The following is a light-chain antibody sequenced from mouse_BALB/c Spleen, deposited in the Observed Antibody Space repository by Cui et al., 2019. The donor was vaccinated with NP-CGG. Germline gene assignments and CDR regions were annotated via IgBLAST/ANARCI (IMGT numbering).Light chain of an antibody. J-gene: IGLJ1*01. CDR1: TGAVTTSNY. V-gene: IGLV1*01. Sequence: QAVVTQESALTTSPGETVTLTCRSSTGAVTTSNYANLVQEKPDHLFTGLIGGTNNRAPGVPARLSGSLIGDKAALTITGAQIEDEATYFCALWYSNHWVFGGGTKLTVL. CDR3: ALWYSNHWV. CDR2: GTN.